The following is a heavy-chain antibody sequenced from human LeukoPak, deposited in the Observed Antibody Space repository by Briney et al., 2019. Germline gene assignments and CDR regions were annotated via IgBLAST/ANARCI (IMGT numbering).Heavy chain of an antibody. V-gene: IGHV4-39*01. D-gene: IGHD2-21*01. Sequence: SETLSLTCTVSGDSISSNSYYWGWIRQPPGKGLEWIGSIYYSGGTYYNPSLKSRVTISVDTSKNQFSLKLSSVTAADTAVYYCARHAIVWVAGTKRVYYFDYWGQGTLVTVSS. J-gene: IGHJ4*02. CDR2: IYYSGGT. CDR3: ARHAIVWVAGTKRVYYFDY. CDR1: GDSISSNSYY.